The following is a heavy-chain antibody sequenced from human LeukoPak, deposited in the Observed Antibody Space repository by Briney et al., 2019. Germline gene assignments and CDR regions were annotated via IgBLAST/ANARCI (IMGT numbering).Heavy chain of an antibody. D-gene: IGHD6-19*01. CDR1: GFTFSSYA. Sequence: GGSVRLSCAASGFTFSSYAMHWVRQAPGKGLEWVAVISYDGSNKYYADSVKGRFTISRDNSKNTLYLQMNSLRAEDTAVYYCARDQAYSSGYRNYYYYGMDVWGKGTTVTVSS. V-gene: IGHV3-30*04. CDR3: ARDQAYSSGYRNYYYYGMDV. J-gene: IGHJ6*04. CDR2: ISYDGSNK.